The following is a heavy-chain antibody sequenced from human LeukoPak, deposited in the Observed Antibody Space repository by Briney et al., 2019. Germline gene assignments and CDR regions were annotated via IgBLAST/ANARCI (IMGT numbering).Heavy chain of an antibody. J-gene: IGHJ5*02. CDR3: TKTIPWGQRQFIRGFAP. CDR2: VSYDGVNK. V-gene: IGHV3-30*18. Sequence: GGSLRLSCAASGFTFSSYDMHWVRQAPGKGLEWVAIVSYDGVNKYYTPSVKGRFTISRDNSKNTLSLQMNSLRAEDTAIYYCTKTIPWGQRQFIRGFAPWGQGTLVTVSS. CDR1: GFTFSSYD. D-gene: IGHD6-25*01.